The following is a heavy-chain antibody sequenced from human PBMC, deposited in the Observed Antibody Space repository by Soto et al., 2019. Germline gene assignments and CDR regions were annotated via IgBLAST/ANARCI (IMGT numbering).Heavy chain of an antibody. D-gene: IGHD6-6*01. CDR1: CGNISSRDYY. CDR3: ARAIPARPPRAFFDY. V-gene: IGHV4-30-4*01. J-gene: IGHJ4*02. Sequence: TSQTQCLTNTVACGNISSRDYYWSCKSKPPGKGLEWLGYIYYRASTYYNPSLKRRVTISVDTSKNQFSLKLSSVTAADTAVYYCARAIPARPPRAFFDYWGQGTLVTVSS. CDR2: IYYRAST.